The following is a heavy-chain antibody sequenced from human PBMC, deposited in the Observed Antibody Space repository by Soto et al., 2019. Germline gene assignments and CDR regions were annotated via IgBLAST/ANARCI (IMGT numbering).Heavy chain of an antibody. CDR3: ARAPRIAAAGAVWFDP. CDR2: IYTSGST. J-gene: IGHJ5*02. D-gene: IGHD6-13*01. CDR1: GGSISSYY. V-gene: IGHV4-4*07. Sequence: SETLSLTCTVSGGSISSYYWSWIRQPAGKGLEWIGRIYTSGSTNYNPSLKSRVTMSVDTSKNQFSLKLSSVTAADTAVYYCARAPRIAAAGAVWFDPWGQGTLVTVS.